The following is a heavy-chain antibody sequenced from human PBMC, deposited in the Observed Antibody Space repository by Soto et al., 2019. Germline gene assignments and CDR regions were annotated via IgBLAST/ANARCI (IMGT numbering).Heavy chain of an antibody. CDR3: ARVRVAGWDDAFDI. Sequence: ASVKVSCKASGYTFTSYDINWVRQATGQGLEWMGWMNPNSGNTGYAQKFQGRVTMTRNTSISTAYMELSSLRSEDTAVYYCARVRVAGWDDAFDIWGQGTMVTVSS. V-gene: IGHV1-8*01. CDR1: GYTFTSYD. CDR2: MNPNSGNT. D-gene: IGHD6-19*01. J-gene: IGHJ3*02.